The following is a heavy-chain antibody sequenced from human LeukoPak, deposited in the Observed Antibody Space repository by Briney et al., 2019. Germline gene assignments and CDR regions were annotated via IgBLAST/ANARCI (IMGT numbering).Heavy chain of an antibody. CDR3: ARELGYCSSTSCYFDP. Sequence: ASVRVSCKTSGYTFSNFGINWVRQAPGQGLEWMGWISGNNDNPNYGQKFQGRLTMTTDTSTSTAYMELRNLRFDDTAVYYCARELGYCSSTSCYFDPWGQGTLVTVSS. J-gene: IGHJ5*02. CDR1: GYTFSNFG. CDR2: ISGNNDNP. V-gene: IGHV1-18*01. D-gene: IGHD2-2*01.